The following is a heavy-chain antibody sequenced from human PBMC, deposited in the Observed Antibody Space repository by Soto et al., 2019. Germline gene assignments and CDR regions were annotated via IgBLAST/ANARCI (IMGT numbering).Heavy chain of an antibody. Sequence: LKISWKGSGCNCTSCCIGWVLQMHGKGLEWMGIIYPGDSDTRYSPSFQGQVTISDDKSISTAYLQWNSLKASDTAMYYCARRGCIAAEFYGMDVWGQGPTVTVSS. CDR1: GCNCTSCC. V-gene: IGHV5-51*01. CDR3: ARRGCIAAEFYGMDV. D-gene: IGHD6-13*01. J-gene: IGHJ6*02. CDR2: IYPGDSDT.